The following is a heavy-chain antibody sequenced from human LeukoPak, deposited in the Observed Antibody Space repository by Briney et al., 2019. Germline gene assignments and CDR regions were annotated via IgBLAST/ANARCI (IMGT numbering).Heavy chain of an antibody. V-gene: IGHV3-33*06. CDR1: GFTFSSYG. J-gene: IGHJ4*02. CDR3: AKDVYSSSWYPYYFDY. D-gene: IGHD6-13*01. Sequence: GRSLRLSCAASGFTFSSYGMHWVRQAPGKGLEWVAVIWYDGSNKYYADSVKGRFTISRDNSKNTLYLQMNSLRAEDTAVYYCAKDVYSSSWYPYYFDYWGQGTLVTVSS. CDR2: IWYDGSNK.